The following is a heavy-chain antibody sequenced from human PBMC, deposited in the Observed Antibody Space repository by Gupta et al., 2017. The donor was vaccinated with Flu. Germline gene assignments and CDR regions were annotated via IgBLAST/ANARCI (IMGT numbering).Heavy chain of an antibody. Sequence: EVQLVESGGGLVQPGGSLRLSCAASGFTFSSYEMNWVRQAPGKGLEWVSYISSSGSTIYYADSVKGRFTISRDNAKNSLYLQMNSLRAEDTAVYYCARETGMVANHQGYWGQGTLVTVSS. D-gene: IGHD5-12*01. CDR2: ISSSGSTI. CDR1: GFTFSSYE. CDR3: ARETGMVANHQGY. J-gene: IGHJ4*02. V-gene: IGHV3-48*03.